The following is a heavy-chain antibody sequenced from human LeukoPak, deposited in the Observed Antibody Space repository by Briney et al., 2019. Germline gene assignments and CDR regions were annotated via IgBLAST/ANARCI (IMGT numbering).Heavy chain of an antibody. J-gene: IGHJ3*02. Sequence: ASVKVSCKASGYTFTGYYMHWVRQAPGQGLEWMGWINPNSGGTNYAQKFQGRVTMTRDTSISTAYMELSRLRSDDTAVYYCARPDYDSDAFDIWGQGTMVTVSS. CDR1: GYTFTGYY. D-gene: IGHD3-22*01. V-gene: IGHV1-2*02. CDR3: ARPDYDSDAFDI. CDR2: INPNSGGT.